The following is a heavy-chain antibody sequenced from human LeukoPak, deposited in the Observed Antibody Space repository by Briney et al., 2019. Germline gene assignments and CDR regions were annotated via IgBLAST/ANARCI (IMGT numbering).Heavy chain of an antibody. D-gene: IGHD2-15*01. CDR2: IYYSGST. CDR3: ASLRALYCSGGSCHAFDY. J-gene: IGHJ4*02. V-gene: IGHV4-39*01. Sequence: SETLSLTCTVSGGSISSTSYYWGWIRQPPGKGLEWMGNIYYSGSTYYNASLKSRVTISVDTSKKQFSLKLSSVTAADTAVYYCASLRALYCSGGSCHAFDYWAREPWSPSPQ. CDR1: GGSISSTSYY.